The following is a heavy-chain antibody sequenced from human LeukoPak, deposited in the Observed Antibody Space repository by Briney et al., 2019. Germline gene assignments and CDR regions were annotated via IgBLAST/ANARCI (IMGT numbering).Heavy chain of an antibody. J-gene: IGHJ6*02. D-gene: IGHD3-10*02. CDR2: INPNSGGT. V-gene: IGHV1-2*02. CDR1: GYTFTGYY. Sequence: GASVKVSCKASGYTFTGYYMHWVRQAPGQGLEWMGWINPNSGGTNYAQKFQGRVTMTRDTSISTAYMELSRLRSDDTAVYYCAIVFRPLFGELYGMDVWGQGTTVTVSS. CDR3: AIVFRPLFGELYGMDV.